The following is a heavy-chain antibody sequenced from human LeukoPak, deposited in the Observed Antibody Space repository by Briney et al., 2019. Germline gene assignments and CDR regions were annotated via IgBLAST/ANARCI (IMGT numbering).Heavy chain of an antibody. D-gene: IGHD1-26*01. V-gene: IGHV4-34*01. CDR2: ISHRGRT. J-gene: IGHJ4*02. CDR3: AKSGGYGLIDY. Sequence: SETLSLTCAVYGGSLSDYYWSWIRQSPGKGLEWIGEISHRGRTYYNLSLKSRVTISIDTSKNQFSLKLNSVTAADTAMYYCAKSGGYGLIDYWGQGTLVTVSS. CDR1: GGSLSDYY.